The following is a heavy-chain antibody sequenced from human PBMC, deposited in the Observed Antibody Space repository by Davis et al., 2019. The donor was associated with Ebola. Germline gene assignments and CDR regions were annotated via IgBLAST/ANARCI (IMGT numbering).Heavy chain of an antibody. Sequence: GGSLTLSCPASGLTFSIYWMSWVRQPPGKGLEWVANIKQDGSEKYYVDSVKGRFTISRDNAKNSLYLQMNSLRAEDTAVYYCAPEVPTVTLFDPWGQGTLVTVSS. D-gene: IGHD4-11*01. CDR2: IKQDGSEK. CDR1: GLTFSIYW. J-gene: IGHJ5*02. CDR3: APEVPTVTLFDP. V-gene: IGHV3-7*03.